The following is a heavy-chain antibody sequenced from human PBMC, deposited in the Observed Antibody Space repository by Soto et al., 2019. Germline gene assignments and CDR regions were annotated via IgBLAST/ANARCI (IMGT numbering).Heavy chain of an antibody. V-gene: IGHV1-18*01. CDR3: AREIPTTVTSFAFDM. D-gene: IGHD4-17*01. Sequence: QAQLVQSGGEVKKPGASVKVSCKASGYTFTSYGVTWVRQAPGQGLEWMGWISGYNGNTNYAQKFQGRVTMTTDTTTNTGDMGLRSLRSDDTAVYYCAREIPTTVTSFAFDMWGQGTMVTVSS. CDR1: GYTFTSYG. J-gene: IGHJ3*02. CDR2: ISGYNGNT.